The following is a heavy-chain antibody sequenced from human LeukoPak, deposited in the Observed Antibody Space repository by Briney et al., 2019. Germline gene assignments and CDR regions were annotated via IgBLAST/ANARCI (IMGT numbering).Heavy chain of an antibody. CDR2: VDPEDGET. Sequence: ASVKVSCKASGYTFTDYYMHWVQQAPGKELEWMGRVDPEDGETIYAEKFQGRVTITADTSTDTAYMELSSLRSEDTAVYYCAPEHKDIVVVPAALRSWGQGTLVTVSS. V-gene: IGHV1-69-2*01. CDR3: APEHKDIVVVPAALRS. D-gene: IGHD2-2*01. J-gene: IGHJ4*02. CDR1: GYTFTDYY.